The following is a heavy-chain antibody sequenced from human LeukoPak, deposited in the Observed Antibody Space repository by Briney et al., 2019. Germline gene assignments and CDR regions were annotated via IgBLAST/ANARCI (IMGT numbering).Heavy chain of an antibody. V-gene: IGHV4-59*08. CDR2: IYYSGST. CDR3: ARHPYCSSTSCYAPWVGFDP. CDR1: GGSISSYY. Sequence: PSETLSLTCTVSGGSISSYYWSWIRQPPGKGLEWIGYIYYSGSTNYNPSLKSRVTISVDTSKNQFSLKLSSVTAADTAVYYCARHPYCSSTSCYAPWVGFDPWGQGTLVTVSS. J-gene: IGHJ5*02. D-gene: IGHD2-2*01.